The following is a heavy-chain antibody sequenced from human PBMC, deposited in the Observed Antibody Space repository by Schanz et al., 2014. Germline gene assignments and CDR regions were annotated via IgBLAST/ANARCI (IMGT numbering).Heavy chain of an antibody. CDR3: ATNSPFRMVRGSNAFDA. CDR1: GYTFTSYY. D-gene: IGHD3-10*01. CDR2: INPSGGST. J-gene: IGHJ3*01. V-gene: IGHV1-46*03. Sequence: QVQLVQSGAEVKKPGASVKVSCKASGYTFTSYYMHWVRQAPGQGLEWMGIINPSGGSTSYAQKFQGRVTMAREPVTGPGLLEPSSLRSEDPGGYYRATNSPFRMVRGSNAFDAWGQGTMXTVSS.